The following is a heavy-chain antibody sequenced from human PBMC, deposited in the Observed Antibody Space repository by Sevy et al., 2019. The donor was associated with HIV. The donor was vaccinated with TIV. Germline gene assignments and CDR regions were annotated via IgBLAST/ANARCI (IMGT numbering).Heavy chain of an antibody. CDR2: IRSKDYGGAT. CDR1: GFTFGDYA. V-gene: IGHV3-49*03. Sequence: GGSLRLSCTGSGFTFGDYAMSWIRQAPGMGLEWVGFIRSKDYGGATEYAASVKGRFTISRDDSKSIADLQMNSLKTEDTAVYYCTRGYYYDSSGYSDYWGQGTLVTVSS. CDR3: TRGYYYDSSGYSDY. J-gene: IGHJ4*02. D-gene: IGHD3-22*01.